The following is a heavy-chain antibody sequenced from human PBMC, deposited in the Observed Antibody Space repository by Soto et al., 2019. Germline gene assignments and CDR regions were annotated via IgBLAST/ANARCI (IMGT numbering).Heavy chain of an antibody. Sequence: EVQLLESGGGLVQPGGSLRLSCAASGFTFSSYAMRWVRQAPGKGLEWVSAISGSGGSTYYADSVKGRFTISRDNSKNTLYLQMNRLRAEDTAVYYCANGGEVTIFVVVIALDYWGQGTLVTVSS. CDR2: ISGSGGST. D-gene: IGHD3-3*01. CDR3: ANGGEVTIFVVVIALDY. J-gene: IGHJ4*02. V-gene: IGHV3-23*01. CDR1: GFTFSSYA.